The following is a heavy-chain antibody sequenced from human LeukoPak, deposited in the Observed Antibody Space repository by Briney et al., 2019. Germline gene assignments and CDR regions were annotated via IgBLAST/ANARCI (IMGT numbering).Heavy chain of an antibody. D-gene: IGHD3-16*02. CDR2: INPSGGST. Sequence: ASVKVSCKASGYTFTSYDINWVRQAPGQGLEWMGIINPSGGSTSYAQKFQGRVTMTRDTSTSTVYMELSGLRSEDTAVYYCARALNWFDPWGQGTLVTVSS. J-gene: IGHJ5*02. CDR3: ARALNWFDP. CDR1: GYTFTSYD. V-gene: IGHV1-46*01.